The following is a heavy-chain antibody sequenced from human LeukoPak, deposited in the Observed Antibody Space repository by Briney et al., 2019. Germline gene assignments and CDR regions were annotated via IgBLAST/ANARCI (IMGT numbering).Heavy chain of an antibody. D-gene: IGHD2-2*01. J-gene: IGHJ4*02. V-gene: IGHV3-30*18. CDR2: ISFDGSNI. CDR1: GFSFSSYT. Sequence: GGSLRLSCAASGFSFSSYTMHWVRQAPGKGLEWVAVISFDGSNIYYADSVKGRFTISRDNSRNILYLQMNALRVEDTAVYYCVKPLCSRTTCYRYFDYWGQGIPVAVSP. CDR3: VKPLCSRTTCYRYFDY.